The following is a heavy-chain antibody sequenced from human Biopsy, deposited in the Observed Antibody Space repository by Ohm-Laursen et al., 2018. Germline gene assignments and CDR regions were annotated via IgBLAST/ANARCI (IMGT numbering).Heavy chain of an antibody. V-gene: IGHV3-30*03. CDR1: GFSFSSYG. D-gene: IGHD4/OR15-4a*01. CDR3: ARDPGQDGAIDF. J-gene: IGHJ4*02. Sequence: SLRLSCAASGFSFSSYGMYWVRQAPGKGLEWVAFMSDDGRNEYYADSVKGRVTISRDNSKSTLFLQMDSLRVDDTAVYHCARDPGQDGAIDFWGQGTLVTVSS. CDR2: MSDDGRNE.